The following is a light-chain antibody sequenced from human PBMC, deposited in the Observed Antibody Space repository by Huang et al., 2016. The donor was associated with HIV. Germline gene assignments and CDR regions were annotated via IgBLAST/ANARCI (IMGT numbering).Light chain of an antibody. V-gene: IGKV3-15*01. CDR1: QSVTSN. CDR3: QHYNNWPVT. J-gene: IGKJ2*01. CDR2: GAS. Sequence: EIVMTQSQATLSVSPGERATLSCRASQSVTSNLAWYQQKYGQAPRLLIYGASPRATGIPARFRGSGSGTEFTLTISSLQSEDFAVYYCQHYNNWPVTFGQGTKLEIK.